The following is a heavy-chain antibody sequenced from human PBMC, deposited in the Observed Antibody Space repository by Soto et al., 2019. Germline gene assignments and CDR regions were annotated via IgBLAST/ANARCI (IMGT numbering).Heavy chain of an antibody. CDR1: GYTFTSYY. V-gene: IGHV1-46*01. D-gene: IGHD3-22*01. CDR2: INPSGGST. J-gene: IGHJ4*02. Sequence: GASVKVSCKASGYTFTSYYMHWVRQAPGQGLEWMGIINPSGGSTSYAQKFQGRVTMTRDTSTSTVYMELSSLRSEDTAVYYCASSGYSYYFDYWGQGTLVTVSS. CDR3: ASSGYSYYFDY.